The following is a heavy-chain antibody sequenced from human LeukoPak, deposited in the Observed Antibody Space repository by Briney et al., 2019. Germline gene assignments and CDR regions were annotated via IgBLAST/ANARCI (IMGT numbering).Heavy chain of an antibody. J-gene: IGHJ4*02. Sequence: GGSLRLSCAASGFTFSNAWMSWVRQAPGKGLEWVGRIKSKTDGGTTDYAAPVKGRFTISRDDSKNTLYLQMNSLKTEDTAVYYCTTVSNYGGNVDLGYWGQGTLVTVSS. D-gene: IGHD4-23*01. V-gene: IGHV3-15*01. CDR2: IKSKTDGGTT. CDR3: TTVSNYGGNVDLGY. CDR1: GFTFSNAW.